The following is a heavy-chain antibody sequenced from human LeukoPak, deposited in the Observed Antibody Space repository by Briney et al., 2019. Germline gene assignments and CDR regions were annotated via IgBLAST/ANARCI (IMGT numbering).Heavy chain of an antibody. CDR3: ARDAAFGPMDY. CDR1: GGSISSYY. D-gene: IGHD3-10*01. V-gene: IGHV4-59*08. J-gene: IGHJ4*02. CDR2: IYYSGST. Sequence: PSETLSLTCTVSGGSISSYYWSWIRQPPGKGLEWIGYIYYSGSTYYNSSLESRGNISVDTSKNLFFLKLSPVTAADTAVYYCARDAAFGPMDYWGQGTLVTVSS.